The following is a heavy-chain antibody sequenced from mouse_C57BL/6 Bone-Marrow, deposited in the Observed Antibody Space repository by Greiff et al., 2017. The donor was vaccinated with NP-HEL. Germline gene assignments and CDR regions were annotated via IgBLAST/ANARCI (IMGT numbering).Heavy chain of an antibody. V-gene: IGHV1-81*01. D-gene: IGHD2-3*01. J-gene: IGHJ3*01. CDR3: ARGGGWLLLWFAY. CDR2: IYPRSGNT. Sequence: LVESGAELARPGASVKLSCKASGYTFTSYGISWVKQRTGQGLEWIGEIYPRSGNTYYNEKFKGKATLTADKSSSTAYMELRSLTSEDSAVYFCARGGGWLLLWFAYWGQGTLVTVSA. CDR1: GYTFTSYG.